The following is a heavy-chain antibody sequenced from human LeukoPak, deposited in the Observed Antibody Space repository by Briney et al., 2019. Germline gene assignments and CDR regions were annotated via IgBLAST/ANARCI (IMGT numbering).Heavy chain of an antibody. J-gene: IGHJ4*02. CDR2: IYHSGST. Sequence: SETLSLTCTVSGYSISSGYYWGWIRQPPGKGLEWIGSIYHSGSTYYNPSLKNRVTISVDTSKNQFSLKLSSVTAADTAVYYCARGRGATTEYDYWGQGTLVTVSS. V-gene: IGHV4-38-2*02. D-gene: IGHD1-26*01. CDR1: GYSISSGYY. CDR3: ARGRGATTEYDY.